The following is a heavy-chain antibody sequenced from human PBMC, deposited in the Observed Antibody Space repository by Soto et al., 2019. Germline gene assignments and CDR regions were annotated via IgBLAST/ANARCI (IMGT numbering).Heavy chain of an antibody. CDR2: IKSKTDGGTT. J-gene: IGHJ4*02. CDR3: STAAISL. V-gene: IGHV3-15*01. Sequence: VGSLRLSCVVSGFPFSNVWRSWVRQAPGKGLEWVGRIKSKTDGGTTNYAAPVKGRFTISRDDSNNALYLQMTRLNTDDTAVYFCSTAAISLWGQGTLVTVSS. CDR1: GFPFSNVW.